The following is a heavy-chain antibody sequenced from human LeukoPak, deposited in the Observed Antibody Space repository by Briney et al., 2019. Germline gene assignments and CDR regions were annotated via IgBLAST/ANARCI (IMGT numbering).Heavy chain of an antibody. Sequence: GGSLRLSCAASGFTVSSNYMSWVRQAPGKGLEWVAFIRYDGSNKYYADSVKGRFTISRDNSKNTLYLQMNSLRAEDTAVYYCANAVSSSSSFDYWGQGTLVTVSS. CDR2: IRYDGSNK. CDR1: GFTVSSNY. V-gene: IGHV3-30*02. CDR3: ANAVSSSSSFDY. D-gene: IGHD6-6*01. J-gene: IGHJ4*02.